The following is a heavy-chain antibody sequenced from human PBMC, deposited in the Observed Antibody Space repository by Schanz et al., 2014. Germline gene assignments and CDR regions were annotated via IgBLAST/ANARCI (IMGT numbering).Heavy chain of an antibody. D-gene: IGHD2-2*01. J-gene: IGHJ4*02. CDR2: ISPYTGNT. Sequence: QVHLVQSGAEVKKPGASVKVSCKASGYTFSDYGITWVRQAPGQGLEWVGWISPYTGNTHYFDKMEGRVTMTRDTSTSTVYMELSSLRSEDTAVYYCARADPVVPAFWGQGTLVTVSS. CDR1: GYTFSDYG. CDR3: ARADPVVPAF. V-gene: IGHV1-18*01.